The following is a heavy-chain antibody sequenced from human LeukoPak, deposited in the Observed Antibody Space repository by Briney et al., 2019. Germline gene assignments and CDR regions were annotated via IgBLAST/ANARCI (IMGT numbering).Heavy chain of an antibody. V-gene: IGHV3-23*01. J-gene: IGHJ3*01. CDR1: GFAFSAYA. D-gene: IGHD4-17*01. CDR3: ARDPNGDYIGAFEF. CDR2: ITSGGAP. Sequence: GGSLRLSCAASGFAFSAYAVMWVRQAPGQGLEWVSAITSGGAPRYADSVKGRFTISRDNSKNMLYLQMNSLRAGDTARYFCARDPNGDYIGAFEFWGQGTGVTVSS.